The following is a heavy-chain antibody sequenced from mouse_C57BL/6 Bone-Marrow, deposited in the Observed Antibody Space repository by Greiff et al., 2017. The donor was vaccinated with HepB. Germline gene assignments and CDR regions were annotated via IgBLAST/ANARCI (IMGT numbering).Heavy chain of an antibody. CDR2: IYPGNSDT. J-gene: IGHJ2*01. CDR1: GYTFTSYW. D-gene: IGHD2-1*01. Sequence: VQLKESGTVLARPGASVKMSCKTSGYTFTSYWMHWVKQRPGQGLEWIGAIYPGNSDTSYNQKFKGKAKLTAVTSASTAYMELSSLTNEDSAVYYCTRPLYYGNYVYFDYWGQGTTLTVSS. CDR3: TRPLYYGNYVYFDY. V-gene: IGHV1-5*01.